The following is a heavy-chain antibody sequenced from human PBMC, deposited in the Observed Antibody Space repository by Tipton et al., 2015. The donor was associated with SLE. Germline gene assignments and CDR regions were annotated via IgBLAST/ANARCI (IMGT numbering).Heavy chain of an antibody. CDR3: ATQGSDYYDSSGLFVY. CDR1: GASISSSLYY. J-gene: IGHJ4*02. D-gene: IGHD3-22*01. Sequence: TLSLTCTVSGASISSSLYYWAWIRQAPGRGLEWMGSIYYVGTTFYKPSLKGRITMSLDKSKNQFSLQLTSGTAADTAVYYCATQGSDYYDSSGLFVYWGQGTLVTVSS. V-gene: IGHV4-39*07. CDR2: IYYVGTT.